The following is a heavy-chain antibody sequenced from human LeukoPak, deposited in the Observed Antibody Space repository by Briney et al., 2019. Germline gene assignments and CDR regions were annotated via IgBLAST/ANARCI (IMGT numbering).Heavy chain of an antibody. CDR2: ISDNGGTT. CDR3: VRGPYGSGSYT. D-gene: IGHD3-10*01. V-gene: IGHV3-64*04. J-gene: IGHJ5*02. CDR1: GFTLSTSP. Sequence: GGSLRLSCLASGFTLSTSPMYWVRQAPGKGLEYVSFISDNGGTTYYGDSVKGRFTSSRDNSKNTLYLQMNSLRAEDTAVYYCVRGPYGSGSYTWDQGTLVTVSS.